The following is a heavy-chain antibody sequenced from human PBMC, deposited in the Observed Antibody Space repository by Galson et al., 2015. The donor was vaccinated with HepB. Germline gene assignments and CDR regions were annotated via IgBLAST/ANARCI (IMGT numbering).Heavy chain of an antibody. D-gene: IGHD6-19*01. Sequence: SLRLSCAASGFTFSDYYMSWIRQAPGKGLEWVSYISSSSSYTNYADSVKGRFTISRDNAKNSLYLQMNSLRAEDTAVYYCARVFVAGTSVGAFDIWGQGTMVTVSS. CDR1: GFTFSDYY. CDR3: ARVFVAGTSVGAFDI. V-gene: IGHV3-11*05. J-gene: IGHJ3*02. CDR2: ISSSSSYT.